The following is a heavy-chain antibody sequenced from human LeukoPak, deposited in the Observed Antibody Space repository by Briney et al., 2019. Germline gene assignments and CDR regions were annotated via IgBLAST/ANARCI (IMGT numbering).Heavy chain of an antibody. CDR1: GLTFSVSA. D-gene: IGHD6-25*01. V-gene: IGHV3-73*01. J-gene: IGHJ6*04. CDR2: IKTKADNYAT. Sequence: QPGGSLKLSCSASGLTFSVSAIHWVRQASGKGLEWVGRIKTKADNYATAYAASVKGRFTISRDDSTNTAYLQMNSLKTEDTAVYYCTHPAYYYNVDVWGKGTTVTASS. CDR3: THPAYYYNVDV.